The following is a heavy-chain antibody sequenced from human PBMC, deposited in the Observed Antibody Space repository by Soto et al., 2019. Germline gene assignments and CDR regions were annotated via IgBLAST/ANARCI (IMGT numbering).Heavy chain of an antibody. D-gene: IGHD3-16*02. CDR2: INTDGTIT. CDR1: GFTFTGFW. V-gene: IGHV3-74*01. J-gene: IGHJ4*02. CDR3: LRDVIR. Sequence: PGGSLRLSCAASGFTFTGFWMHWVRQAPGQGPIWISNINTDGTITNYADYVKGRITISRDNAKSTIYLQMNSISAGDTAVYYCLRDVIRWGEGVQVTVCS.